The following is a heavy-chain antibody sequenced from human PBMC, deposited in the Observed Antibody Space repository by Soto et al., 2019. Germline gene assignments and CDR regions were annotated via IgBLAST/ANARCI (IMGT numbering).Heavy chain of an antibody. D-gene: IGHD2-15*01. CDR3: ARLKVVVVAAPNFDY. CDR1: GGSISSSSYY. CDR2: IYYSGST. Sequence: SETLSLTCTVSGGSISSSSYYWGWIRQPPGKGLEWIGSIYYSGSTYYNPSLKSRVTISVDTSKNQFSLKLSSVTAADTAAYYCARLKVVVVAAPNFDYWGQGTLVTVSS. J-gene: IGHJ4*02. V-gene: IGHV4-39*01.